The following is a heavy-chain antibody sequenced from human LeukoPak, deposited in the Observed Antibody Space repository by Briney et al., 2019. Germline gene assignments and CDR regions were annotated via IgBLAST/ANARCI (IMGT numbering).Heavy chain of an antibody. CDR3: AKEQRAFDI. CDR2: ISAYNGNT. CDR1: GYTFTSCG. V-gene: IGHV1-18*01. J-gene: IGHJ3*02. D-gene: IGHD5-18*01. Sequence: GASVKVSCKASGYTFTSCGISWVRQAPGQGLEWMGWISAYNGNTNYAQKFQGRVTMTRDTSTSTVYMELSSLRSEDTAMYYCAKEQRAFDIWGQGTMVTVSS.